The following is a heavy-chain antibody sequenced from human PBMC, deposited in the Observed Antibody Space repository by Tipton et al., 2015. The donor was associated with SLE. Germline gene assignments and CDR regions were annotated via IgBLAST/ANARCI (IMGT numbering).Heavy chain of an antibody. CDR2: IYYSGST. CDR1: GGSISSGYY. D-gene: IGHD6-13*01. J-gene: IGHJ4*02. V-gene: IGHV4-61*01. Sequence: TLSLTCTVSGGSISSGYYWGWIRQPPGKGLEWIGYIYYSGSTNYNPSLKSRVTISIDTSKNQFSLKLSSVTATDTAVYYCARERIAAAGTFDYWGQGTLVTVSS. CDR3: ARERIAAAGTFDY.